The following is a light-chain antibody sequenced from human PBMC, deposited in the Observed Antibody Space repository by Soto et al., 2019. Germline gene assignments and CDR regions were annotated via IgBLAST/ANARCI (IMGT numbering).Light chain of an antibody. J-gene: IGKJ4*01. CDR2: DAS. CDR1: QDISNH. Sequence: DIQMTQSPSSLSASAGDRVTITCQASQDISNHLNWYQQKAGKAPKLLINDASNLETGVPSRFCGSGSGTDFTLTISSLQPEDIATYYCQQYVNALTFGGGTKVEIK. V-gene: IGKV1-33*01. CDR3: QQYVNALT.